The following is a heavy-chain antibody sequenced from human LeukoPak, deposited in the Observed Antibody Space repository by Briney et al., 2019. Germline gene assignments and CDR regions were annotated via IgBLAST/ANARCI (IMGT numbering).Heavy chain of an antibody. CDR2: ISAYNGNT. Sequence: ASVKVSCKASGYTFTTYGISWVRQAPGQGLEWMGWISAYNGNTNYAQKPQGRVTMTTDTSTSTAYMELRSLRSDDTAVYYCARDLIAARPNWYDPWGQGTLVTVSS. V-gene: IGHV1-18*01. CDR1: GYTFTTYG. CDR3: ARDLIAARPNWYDP. J-gene: IGHJ5*02. D-gene: IGHD6-6*01.